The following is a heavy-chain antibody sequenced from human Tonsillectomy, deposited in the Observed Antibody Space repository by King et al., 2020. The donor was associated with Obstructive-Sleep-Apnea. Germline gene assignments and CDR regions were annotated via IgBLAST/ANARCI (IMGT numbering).Heavy chain of an antibody. D-gene: IGHD6-13*01. V-gene: IGHV3-48*04. CDR2: ISSSGSTI. CDR1: GFTFSSYS. Sequence: DVQLVQSGGALVQPGGCLRLSCAASGFTFSSYSMNWVRQVPGKGLEWVSYISSSGSTIYYADSVKGRFTISRDNAKNSLYLQMNSLRAEDTSVYYCANGLRAAGLGDAFDIWGHGTMVTVSS. CDR3: ANGLRAAGLGDAFDI. J-gene: IGHJ3*02.